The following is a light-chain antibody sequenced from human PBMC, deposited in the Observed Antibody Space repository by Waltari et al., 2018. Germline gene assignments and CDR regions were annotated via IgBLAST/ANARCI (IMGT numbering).Light chain of an antibody. J-gene: IGLJ3*02. CDR2: YVN. CDR1: SSDVGGYDF. CDR3: CSHAGTNAFWV. V-gene: IGLV2-23*02. Sequence: QSALTQPASVSGSPGQSITIPCTGTSSDVGGYDFVSWYQHHPGKAPKLMIYYVNKRPSGVSNRFSGSKSGNTASLTISGLQAEDEADYYCCSHAGTNAFWVFGGGTKVTVL.